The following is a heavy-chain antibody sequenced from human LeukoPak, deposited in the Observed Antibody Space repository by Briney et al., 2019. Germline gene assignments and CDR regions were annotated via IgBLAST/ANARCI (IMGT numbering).Heavy chain of an antibody. Sequence: GGSLRLSCAASGFTFRNFGMHWVRQAPGKGLEWVAVIWYDGSKKYYADSVKGRFTISRDNSKNTLYLQMNSLRAEDTAVYYCATILYGSGSYYPDYWGRGTLVTVSS. D-gene: IGHD3-10*01. J-gene: IGHJ4*02. V-gene: IGHV3-33*01. CDR3: ATILYGSGSYYPDY. CDR1: GFTFRNFG. CDR2: IWYDGSKK.